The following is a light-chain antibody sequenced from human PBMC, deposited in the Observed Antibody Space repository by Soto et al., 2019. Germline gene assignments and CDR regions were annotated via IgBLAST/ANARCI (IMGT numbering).Light chain of an antibody. V-gene: IGLV2-11*01. CDR3: CSYAGTYTYV. J-gene: IGLJ1*01. Sequence: QSALTQPRSVSGSPGQSVTISCTGTSSDVGGYDFVSWYQQYPGKAPKLMIYDVNKRPSGVPDRFSGSKSGNTASLTISGLQAEDGADYYCCSYAGTYTYVFATGTKLTVL. CDR1: SSDVGGYDF. CDR2: DVN.